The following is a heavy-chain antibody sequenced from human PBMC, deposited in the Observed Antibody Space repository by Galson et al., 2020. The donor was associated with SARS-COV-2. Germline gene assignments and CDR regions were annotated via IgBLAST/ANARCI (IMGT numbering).Heavy chain of an antibody. CDR3: ARDKWYFYGSGTIDYYMDV. D-gene: IGHD3-10*01. V-gene: IGHV4-61*02. CDR1: GGSISSGSYY. Sequence: SETLSLTCSVSGGSISSGSYYWSWIRQPAGKGLEWIGRMYTSGSIHYNPFLKSRVTISVDKSKNQFSLELSSVTAADTAVYYCARDKWYFYGSGTIDYYMDVWGKGTTVTISS. J-gene: IGHJ6*03. CDR2: MYTSGSI.